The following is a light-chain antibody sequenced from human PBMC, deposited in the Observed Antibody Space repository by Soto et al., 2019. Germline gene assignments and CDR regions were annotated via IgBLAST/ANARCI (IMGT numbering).Light chain of an antibody. Sequence: ALTQPASVSGSPGQSITISCTGTSSDVGSYNLVSWYQQHPGKAPKLIIYEDSKRPSGVSNRFSGSKSGNTASLTISGLQTEDEADYYCCSYADSSTYVFGTGTKLTVL. CDR2: EDS. J-gene: IGLJ1*01. CDR3: CSYADSSTYV. V-gene: IGLV2-23*01. CDR1: SSDVGSYNL.